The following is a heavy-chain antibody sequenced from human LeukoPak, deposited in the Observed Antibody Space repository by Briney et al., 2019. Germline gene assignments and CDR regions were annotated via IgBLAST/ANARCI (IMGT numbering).Heavy chain of an antibody. V-gene: IGHV3-11*03. J-gene: IGHJ3*02. CDR1: GFTFSDYY. Sequence: KAGGSLRLSCAASGFTFSDYYMNCIRQAPGKGLEWVSYINPSSSYTKYSDSVKGRFTISRDNAKNSVYLQMNSLRAEDTAVYYCARKGGWVGGDAFDIWGQGTKVTVSS. CDR2: INPSSSYT. CDR3: ARKGGWVGGDAFDI. D-gene: IGHD3-16*01.